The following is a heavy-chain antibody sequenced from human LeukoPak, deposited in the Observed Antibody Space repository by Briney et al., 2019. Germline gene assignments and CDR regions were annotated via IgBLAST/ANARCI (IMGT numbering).Heavy chain of an antibody. CDR2: INYSGST. V-gene: IGHV4-34*01. CDR1: GGSFSGYY. Sequence: ASETLSLTCAVYGGSFSGYYWSWIRQPPGKGLEWIGEINYSGSTNYNPSLKSRVTISVDTSKNQFSLKLSSVTAADTAVYYCARGVLRYFDWLAKGYDYWGQGTLVTVSS. D-gene: IGHD3-9*01. CDR3: ARGVLRYFDWLAKGYDY. J-gene: IGHJ4*02.